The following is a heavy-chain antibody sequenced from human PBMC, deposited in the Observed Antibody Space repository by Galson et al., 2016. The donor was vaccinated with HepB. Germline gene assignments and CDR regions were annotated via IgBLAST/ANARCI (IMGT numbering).Heavy chain of an antibody. CDR1: GGTFNSYA. V-gene: IGHV1-69*13. Sequence: SVKVSCKASGGTFNSYAINWVRQAPGQGLEWMGGIIPFFGTANYVQNFQGRVTFTADESTSTVYMELSSLTSEDTAVYYCASQRLPVTTFAHWGQGTLVTVSS. J-gene: IGHJ4*02. CDR3: ASQRLPVTTFAH. D-gene: IGHD4-17*01. CDR2: IIPFFGTA.